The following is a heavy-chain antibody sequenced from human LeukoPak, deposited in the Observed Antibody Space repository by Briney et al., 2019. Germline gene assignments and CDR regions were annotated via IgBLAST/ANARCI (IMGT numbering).Heavy chain of an antibody. D-gene: IGHD3-3*01. V-gene: IGHV4-30-4*08. CDR3: ARSPYVIRFSNWFDP. Sequence: PSETLSLTCTVSGGSISSGDYYWRWIRRPPGKGLEWIGYIYYSGSTYYNPSLKSRVTISVDTSKNQFSLKLSSVTAADTAVYYCARSPYVIRFSNWFDPWGQGTLVTVSS. CDR2: IYYSGST. CDR1: GGSISSGDYY. J-gene: IGHJ5*02.